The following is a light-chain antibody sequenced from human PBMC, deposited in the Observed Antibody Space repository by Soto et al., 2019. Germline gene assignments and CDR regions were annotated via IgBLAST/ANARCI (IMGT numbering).Light chain of an antibody. CDR1: SSNIGSNY. CDR2: RNN. V-gene: IGLV1-47*01. Sequence: QSVLTQPPSASGTPGQRVTISCSGSSSNIGSNYVYWYQQLPGTAPKLLIYRNNQRPSGVPDRLSGSKSGTSASLAISGLRSEDEADYYCAAWDDSLSVNYVFGTGTKVTVL. CDR3: AAWDDSLSVNYV. J-gene: IGLJ1*01.